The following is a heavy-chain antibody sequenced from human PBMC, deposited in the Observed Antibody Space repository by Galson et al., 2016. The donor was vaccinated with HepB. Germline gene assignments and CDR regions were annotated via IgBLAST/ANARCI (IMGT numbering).Heavy chain of an antibody. V-gene: IGHV1-46*01. CDR2: IHPSGGST. J-gene: IGHJ4*02. CDR1: GYTFTSYS. Sequence: SVKVSCKASGYTFTSYSIHWVRQAPGQGLEWMGIIHPSGGSTRYAQKFQGRVTMTRDTSTSTVYMELSSLKSEDTAVYYCARDSTRWSFDYCGQGTLVTVSS. D-gene: IGHD2-2*01. CDR3: ARDSTRWSFDY.